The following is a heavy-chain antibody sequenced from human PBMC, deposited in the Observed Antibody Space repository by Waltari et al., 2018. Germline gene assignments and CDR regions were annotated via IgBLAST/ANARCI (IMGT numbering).Heavy chain of an antibody. J-gene: IGHJ5*02. CDR3: ARDLVATPP. V-gene: IGHV3-7*01. D-gene: IGHD2-21*02. CDR2: IQQNGSEK. CDR1: GLTFSRSW. Sequence: EVQLVESGGDLVQPGGSLRLSCEASGLTFSRSWMPWVRQAPGKGLEWVGNIQQNGSEKWYADSVRGRFTISRDNAMNSLYLQMNSLRVEDTAVYYCARDLVATPPWGQGTLVTVSS.